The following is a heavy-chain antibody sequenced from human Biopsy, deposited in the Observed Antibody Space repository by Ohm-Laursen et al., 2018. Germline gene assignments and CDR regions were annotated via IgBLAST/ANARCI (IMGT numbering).Heavy chain of an antibody. J-gene: IGHJ4*02. CDR2: IYSSGRT. V-gene: IGHV4-4*08. D-gene: IGHD3-22*01. CDR3: ARHDRSGYWGLDY. CDR1: GGSLNNHY. Sequence: SETLSLTCSVSGGSLNNHYWSWIWQSPGKGLEWLAYIYSSGRTNYNPSLKSRIIVSVDTSKNQLSLKVTSVTATDTAMYYCARHDRSGYWGLDYWGQGALVTVSA.